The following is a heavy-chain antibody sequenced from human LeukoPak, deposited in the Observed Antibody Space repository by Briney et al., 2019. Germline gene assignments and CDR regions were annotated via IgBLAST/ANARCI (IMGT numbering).Heavy chain of an antibody. J-gene: IGHJ4*02. CDR1: GGSISSYY. Sequence: PSETLSLTCTVSGGSISSYYWSWIRQPPGKGLEWIGYIYYSGSTNYNPSLKSRVTISVDTSKNQFSLKLSSVTAADTAVYYCARDSGAAASDYWGQGTLVTVSS. V-gene: IGHV4-59*01. D-gene: IGHD6-13*01. CDR2: IYYSGST. CDR3: ARDSGAAASDY.